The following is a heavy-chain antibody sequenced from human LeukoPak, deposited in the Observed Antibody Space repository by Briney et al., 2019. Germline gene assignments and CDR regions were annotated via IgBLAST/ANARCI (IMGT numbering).Heavy chain of an antibody. V-gene: IGHV1-69*04. CDR2: TIPILGIA. CDR3: ARDRYYGSGSYYDYYYGMDV. Sequence: ASVKVSCKASGGTFSSYAISWVRQAPGQGLEWMGRTIPILGIANYAQKFQGRVTITADKSTSTAYMELSSLRSEDTAVYYCARDRYYGSGSYYDYYYGMDVWGQGTTVTVSS. D-gene: IGHD3-10*01. J-gene: IGHJ6*02. CDR1: GGTFSSYA.